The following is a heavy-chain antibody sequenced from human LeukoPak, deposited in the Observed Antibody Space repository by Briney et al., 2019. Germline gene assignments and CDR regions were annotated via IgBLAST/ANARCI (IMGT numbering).Heavy chain of an antibody. Sequence: GGSLRLSCAASGFTFSGYYMSWIRQAPEKGLEWVSYISSSSNYTNYADSVKGRFTISRDNAKNSLYLQMNSLTAEDTAVYYCARQGNNWFDPWGQGTLVTVSS. V-gene: IGHV3-11*06. J-gene: IGHJ5*02. CDR1: GFTFSGYY. CDR2: ISSSSNYT. CDR3: ARQGNNWFDP.